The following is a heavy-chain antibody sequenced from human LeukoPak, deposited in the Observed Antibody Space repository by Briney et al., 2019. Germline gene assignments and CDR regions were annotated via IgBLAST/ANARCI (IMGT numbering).Heavy chain of an antibody. CDR2: TFPSGST. D-gene: IGHD6-13*01. Sequence: SETLSLTCTVSGGSISSYRLSWIRQPAGKGLDWVGHTFPSGSTNYNPSHKSRVTISVDKSKNQFSLKLSSVTAADTAVYYCVRDSDGAAEFDPWGQGTLVTVSS. CDR1: GGSISSYR. V-gene: IGHV4-4*07. CDR3: VRDSDGAAEFDP. J-gene: IGHJ5*02.